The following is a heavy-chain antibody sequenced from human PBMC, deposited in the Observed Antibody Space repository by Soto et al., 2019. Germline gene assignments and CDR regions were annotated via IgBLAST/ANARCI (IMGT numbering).Heavy chain of an antibody. J-gene: IGHJ4*02. CDR1: GYTFISYG. D-gene: IGHD5-18*01. Sequence: QVQLVQSGGEVKQPGASVKVSCKASGYTFISYGFSWVRQAPGQGLEWMGWISGYNGNTDYAQKFQGRVVMTTDTSTITAYMELRSLRADDTAVYYCVRDETYSSYYFDYWGQGTPVTVSS. V-gene: IGHV1-18*01. CDR3: VRDETYSSYYFDY. CDR2: ISGYNGNT.